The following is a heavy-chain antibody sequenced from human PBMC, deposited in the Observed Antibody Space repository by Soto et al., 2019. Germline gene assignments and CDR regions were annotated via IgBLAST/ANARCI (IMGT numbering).Heavy chain of an antibody. CDR1: GGSISSYY. CDR2: IYYSGST. V-gene: IGHV4-59*01. J-gene: IGHJ4*02. Sequence: SETLSLTCTVSGGSISSYYWSWIRQPPGKGLEWIGYIYYSGSTNYNPSLKSRVTISVDTSKNQFSLKLSSVTAADTAVYCCARGSGATMIDYWGQGTLVTVSS. CDR3: ARGSGATMIDY. D-gene: IGHD1-26*01.